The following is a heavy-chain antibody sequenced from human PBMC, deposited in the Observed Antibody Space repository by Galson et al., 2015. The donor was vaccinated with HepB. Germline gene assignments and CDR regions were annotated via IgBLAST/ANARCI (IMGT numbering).Heavy chain of an antibody. V-gene: IGHV4-34*01. CDR2: INHSGST. J-gene: IGHJ5*02. CDR3: ARARIIVVVPAPNNWFDP. D-gene: IGHD2-2*01. Sequence: SETLSLTCAVYGGSFSGYYWSWIRQPPGKGLEWIGEINHSGSTNYNPSLKSRVTISVETSKNQFSLKLSSVTAADTAVYYCARARIIVVVPAPNNWFDPWGQGTLVTVSS. CDR1: GGSFSGYY.